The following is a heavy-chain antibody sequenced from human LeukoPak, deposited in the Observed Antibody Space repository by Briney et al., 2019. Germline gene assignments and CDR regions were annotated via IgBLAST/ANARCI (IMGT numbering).Heavy chain of an antibody. Sequence: SETLSLTCTVSGGSISSSSYYWGWIRQPPGKGLVWIGSICYSGSTYYNPSLKSRVTISVDTSKNQFCLKLSSVTAADTAVYYCARLNYDGSGYGVGFDYWGQGTLVTVSS. D-gene: IGHD3-10*01. J-gene: IGHJ4*02. CDR1: GGSISSSSYY. CDR2: ICYSGST. CDR3: ARLNYDGSGYGVGFDY. V-gene: IGHV4-39*01.